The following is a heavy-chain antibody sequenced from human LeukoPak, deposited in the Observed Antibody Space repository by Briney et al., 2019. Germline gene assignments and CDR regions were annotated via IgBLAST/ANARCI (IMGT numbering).Heavy chain of an antibody. Sequence: GGSLRLSCAASGFTFSSYAMSWVRQAPGKGLEWVSAISGSGGSTYYADSVKGRFTISRDNAKNSLYLQMNSLRAEDTALYYCARTPRGLFGWFDPWGQGTLVTVSS. V-gene: IGHV3-23*01. CDR1: GFTFSSYA. CDR2: ISGSGGST. D-gene: IGHD3-10*01. CDR3: ARTPRGLFGWFDP. J-gene: IGHJ5*02.